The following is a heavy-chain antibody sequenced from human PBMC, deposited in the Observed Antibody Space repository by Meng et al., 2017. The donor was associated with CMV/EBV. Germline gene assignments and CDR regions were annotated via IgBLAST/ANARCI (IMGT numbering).Heavy chain of an antibody. D-gene: IGHD1-14*01. J-gene: IGHJ5*02. V-gene: IGHV3-21*01. CDR3: ARVTGDP. Sequence: SLRFSSAASGFTVRSYSMNWVREAQGKGLGWVSSISSSSSYIYYADSVKGRFTISRDNAKNSLYLQMNSLRAEDTAVYYCARVTGDPWGQGTLVTVSS. CDR2: ISSSSSYI. CDR1: GFTVRSYS.